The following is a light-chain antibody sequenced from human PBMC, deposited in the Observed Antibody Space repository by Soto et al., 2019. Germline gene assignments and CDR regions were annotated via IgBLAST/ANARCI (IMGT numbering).Light chain of an antibody. CDR2: DAS. J-gene: IGKJ4*01. CDR3: QQYNSPHT. Sequence: DIQMTQSPSTLSAFVGDRVTITCRASQSVSSWFTCYQQIPVKAPKLLIYDASTLEIVVPSRFSGSGSGTEIPPTISLLPPDYSTYYYRQQYNSPHTFGGGTKVDIK. V-gene: IGKV1-5*01. CDR1: QSVSSW.